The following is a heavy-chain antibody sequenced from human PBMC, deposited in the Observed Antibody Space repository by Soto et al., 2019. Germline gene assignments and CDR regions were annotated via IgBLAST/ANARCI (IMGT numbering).Heavy chain of an antibody. D-gene: IGHD3-22*01. J-gene: IGHJ6*02. V-gene: IGHV4-39*01. Sequence: NPWETLSLTCSFSSGSISSNSYLWGWIRQPPGKGLEWIGAILYSGDTYYSESLKSRVTMSVDTAKNQFSLKLNSVTAADTAVYYCARQGRNTKIVILRHYATDFWGQGTAVTV. CDR2: ILYSGDT. CDR1: SGSISSNSYL. CDR3: ARQGRNTKIVILRHYATDF.